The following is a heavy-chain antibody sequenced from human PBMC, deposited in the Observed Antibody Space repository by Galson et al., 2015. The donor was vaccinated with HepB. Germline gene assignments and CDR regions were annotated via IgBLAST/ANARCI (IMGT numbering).Heavy chain of an antibody. Sequence: SVKVSCKVAGYSLTELSMHWVRQAPGQGPEWMGWVSPTSGATDYAQKFQGRVTLTRDTSINTAYMELSSLTSDDTALYYCARDGIFSRDYDGFDIWGQGTMITVSS. CDR3: ARDGIFSRDYDGFDI. J-gene: IGHJ3*02. V-gene: IGHV1-2*02. CDR2: VSPTSGAT. CDR1: GYSLTELS. D-gene: IGHD1-14*01.